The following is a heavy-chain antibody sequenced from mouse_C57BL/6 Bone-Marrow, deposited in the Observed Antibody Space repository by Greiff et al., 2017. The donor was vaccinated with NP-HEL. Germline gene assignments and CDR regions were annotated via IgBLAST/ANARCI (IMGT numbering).Heavy chain of an antibody. CDR1: GFSFNTYA. CDR2: IRSKSNNYAT. D-gene: IGHD2-3*01. J-gene: IGHJ3*01. V-gene: IGHV10-1*01. CDR3: VSDAWFAY. Sequence: EAGGGLVQPKGSLKLSCAASGFSFNTYAMNWVRQAPGKGLEWVARIRSKSNNYATYYADSVKDRFTISRDDSESMLYLQMNNLKTEDTAMYYCVSDAWFAYWGQGTLVTVSA.